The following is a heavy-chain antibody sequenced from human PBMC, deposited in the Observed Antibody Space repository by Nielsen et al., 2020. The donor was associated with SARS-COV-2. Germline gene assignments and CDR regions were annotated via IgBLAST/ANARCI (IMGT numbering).Heavy chain of an antibody. CDR1: GFSFSDYS. J-gene: IGHJ6*02. Sequence: GESLKISCVVSGFSFSDYSMSWIRQAPGKGLGWVFYISRSGSIIQHADSVKGRFTISRDNAKNSLYLQMNSLRAEDTAVYYCARDGLHVDTAMVTWFYYYGMDVWGQGTTVTVSS. CDR3: ARDGLHVDTAMVTWFYYYGMDV. CDR2: ISRSGSII. V-gene: IGHV3-11*04. D-gene: IGHD5-18*01.